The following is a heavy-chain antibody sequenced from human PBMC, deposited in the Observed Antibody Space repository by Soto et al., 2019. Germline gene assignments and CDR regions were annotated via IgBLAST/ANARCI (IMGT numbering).Heavy chain of an antibody. J-gene: IGHJ4*02. Sequence: QVQLVESGGGVVQPGRSLRLSCAASGFTFSSYGMHWVRQAPGKGLEWVAVISYDGSNKYYADSVKGRFTISRDNSKNTLYLQMNSLRAEDTAVYYCAKAPTGSSWYAYFDYWGQGTLVTVSS. D-gene: IGHD6-13*01. CDR1: GFTFSSYG. CDR3: AKAPTGSSWYAYFDY. V-gene: IGHV3-30*18. CDR2: ISYDGSNK.